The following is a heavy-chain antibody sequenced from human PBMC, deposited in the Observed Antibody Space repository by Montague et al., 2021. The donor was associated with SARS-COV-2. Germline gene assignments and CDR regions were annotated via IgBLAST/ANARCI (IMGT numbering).Heavy chain of an antibody. D-gene: IGHD3-22*01. V-gene: IGHV4-59*11. CDR1: GGSIGSHY. Sequence: SETLSLTCTVSGGSIGSHYWSWIRQPPGKGLEWIGYVYYSGSTNYNPSLKSRVTISVDTSNNPFSLKLKSVTSADTAVYYCARDSPNSSGYHVYFDLWGRGTLVTVSS. J-gene: IGHJ2*01. CDR2: VYYSGST. CDR3: ARDSPNSSGYHVYFDL.